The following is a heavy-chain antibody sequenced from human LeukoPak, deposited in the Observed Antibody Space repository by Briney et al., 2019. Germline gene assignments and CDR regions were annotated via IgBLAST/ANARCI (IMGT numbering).Heavy chain of an antibody. V-gene: IGHV3-21*01. CDR1: GFTFSSYS. CDR3: ARDLTYYDFWSGYYYYGMDV. CDR2: ISSSSSYI. Sequence: GGSLRLSCAASGFTFSSYSMNWVRQAPGKGLEWVSSISSSSSYIYYADSGKGRFTISRDNAKSSLYLQMNSLRAEDTAVYYCARDLTYYDFWSGYYYYGMDVWGQGTTVTVSS. D-gene: IGHD3-3*01. J-gene: IGHJ6*02.